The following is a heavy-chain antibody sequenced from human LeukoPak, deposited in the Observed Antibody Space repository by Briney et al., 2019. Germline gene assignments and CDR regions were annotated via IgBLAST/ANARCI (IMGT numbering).Heavy chain of an antibody. V-gene: IGHV4-30-4*07. CDR3: ARDNELTPDYGDYDPQRDY. J-gene: IGHJ4*02. CDR2: MYYTGNT. CDR1: GVSISSGGYS. D-gene: IGHD4-17*01. Sequence: SETLSLTCAVSGVSISSGGYSWGWIRQPPGKGLEWIAYMYYTGNTYYHPSLKSRVTISVDTSKNQFSLKLSSVTAADTAMYYCARDNELTPDYGDYDPQRDYWGQGTLVTVSS.